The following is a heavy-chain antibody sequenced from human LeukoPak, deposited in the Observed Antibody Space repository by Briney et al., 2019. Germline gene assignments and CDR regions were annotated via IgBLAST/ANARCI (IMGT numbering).Heavy chain of an antibody. CDR2: IIPIFGTG. Sequence: ASVKVSCKASGGTFSSYAITGVRQAPGQGLEWMGGIIPIFGTGNYAQKFQGRVTITADKSTSTAYVELSSLRSEDTAVYDCARLKGYCSSTSCYEVFDYWGQGTLVTVSS. CDR1: GGTFSSYA. J-gene: IGHJ4*02. V-gene: IGHV1-69*06. CDR3: ARLKGYCSSTSCYEVFDY. D-gene: IGHD2-2*01.